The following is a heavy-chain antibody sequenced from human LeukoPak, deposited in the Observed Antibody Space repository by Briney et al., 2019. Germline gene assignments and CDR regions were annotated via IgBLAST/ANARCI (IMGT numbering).Heavy chain of an antibody. CDR2: INWNGGST. Sequence: PRGSLRLSCVASGFTFDDYGIGWVRQAPGKELEWVSGINWNGGSTDYADSVKGRFTISRDNAKNSVYLQMSSLRVEDTALYHCVLTSGSGSYRGYLNYWGQGTLVTVSS. V-gene: IGHV3-20*01. J-gene: IGHJ4*02. CDR3: VLTSGSGSYRGYLNY. D-gene: IGHD3-10*01. CDR1: GFTFDDYG.